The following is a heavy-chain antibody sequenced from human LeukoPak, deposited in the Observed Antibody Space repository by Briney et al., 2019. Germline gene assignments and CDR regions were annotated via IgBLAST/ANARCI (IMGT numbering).Heavy chain of an antibody. Sequence: MTSETLSLTCAVYGGSFSGYYWSWIRQPPGKGLEWIGEINHSGSTNYNPSLKSRVTISVDTSKNQFSLKLSSVTAADTAVYYCARGRKGVTMIVVVKTSARRAYYFDYWGQGTLVTVSS. CDR2: INHSGST. CDR1: GGSFSGYY. CDR3: ARGRKGVTMIVVVKTSARRAYYFDY. J-gene: IGHJ4*02. V-gene: IGHV4-34*01. D-gene: IGHD3-22*01.